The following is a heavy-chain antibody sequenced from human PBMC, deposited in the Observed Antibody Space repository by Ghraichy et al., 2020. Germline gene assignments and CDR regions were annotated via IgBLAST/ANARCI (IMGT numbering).Heavy chain of an antibody. CDR3: AKVVGDLTVQGIFQH. Sequence: GESLNISCAASGFTFSSYAMSWVRQAPGKGLEWVSAISGSGGSTYYADSVKGRFTISRDNSKNTLYLQMNSLRAEDTAVYYCAKVVGDLTVQGIFQHWGQGTLVTVSS. D-gene: IGHD3-16*01. J-gene: IGHJ1*01. CDR2: ISGSGGST. CDR1: GFTFSSYA. V-gene: IGHV3-23*01.